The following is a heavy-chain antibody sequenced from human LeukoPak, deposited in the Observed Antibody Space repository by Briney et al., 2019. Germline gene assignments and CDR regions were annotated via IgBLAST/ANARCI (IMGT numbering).Heavy chain of an antibody. V-gene: IGHV3-11*01. D-gene: IGHD3-22*01. CDR1: GFTFSDYY. CDR3: ARGYYYDTSGYGSIFDY. Sequence: PGRSLRLSCAASGFTFSDYYMTWIRQAPGKGLEWVSYISRSGNTIYYADSLKGRFTISRDNAKTSLYLQMNSLRAEDTAVYYCARGYYYDTSGYGSIFDYWGQGTLVTVSS. CDR2: ISRSGNTI. J-gene: IGHJ4*02.